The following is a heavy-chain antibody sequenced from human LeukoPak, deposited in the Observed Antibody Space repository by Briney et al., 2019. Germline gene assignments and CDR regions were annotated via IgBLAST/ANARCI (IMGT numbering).Heavy chain of an antibody. CDR1: GGSISSSSHS. V-gene: IGHV4-39*01. D-gene: IGHD6-13*01. CDR2: IYYTGTT. Sequence: SEALSLTCTVSGGSISSSSHSWGWIRQPPGKGLEWTGSIYYTGTTYYNPSLKSRVTISVDTSKNQFSLKLNSVSAADTAVYYCAQSLGSSNWIGNWFDPWGQGTLVTVSS. J-gene: IGHJ5*02. CDR3: AQSLGSSNWIGNWFDP.